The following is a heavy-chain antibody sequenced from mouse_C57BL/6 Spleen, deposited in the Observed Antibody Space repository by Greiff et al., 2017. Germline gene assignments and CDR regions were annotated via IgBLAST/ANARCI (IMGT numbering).Heavy chain of an antibody. Sequence: EVQLMESGGDLVKPGGSLKLSCAASGFTFSSYGMSWVRQTPDKRLEWVATISSGGSYTYYPDSVKGRFTISRDNAKNTMYLQMSSLKSEDTAMYYWARQNWDEYYFDDWGQGTTLTVSS. J-gene: IGHJ2*01. CDR3: ARQNWDEYYFDD. V-gene: IGHV5-6*01. CDR1: GFTFSSYG. D-gene: IGHD4-1*01. CDR2: ISSGGSYT.